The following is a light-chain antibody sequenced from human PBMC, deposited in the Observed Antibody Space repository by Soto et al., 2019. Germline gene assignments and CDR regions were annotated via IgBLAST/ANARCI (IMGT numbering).Light chain of an antibody. CDR1: QSVGTV. V-gene: IGKV3-11*01. CDR3: KQRGNWPPFFT. CDR2: DAS. J-gene: IGKJ3*01. Sequence: EIVLTQSPATLSLSPGERATLSCRPSQSVGTVLAWYQQQPGQAPRLLISDASNMATVIPARFSGSGSGTDFTLTISSLEHEDFAVSYCKQRGNWPPFFTVGPGTMVDIK.